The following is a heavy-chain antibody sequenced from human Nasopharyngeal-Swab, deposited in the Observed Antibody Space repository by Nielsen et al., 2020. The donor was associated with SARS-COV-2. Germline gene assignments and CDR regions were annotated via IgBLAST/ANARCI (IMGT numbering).Heavy chain of an antibody. J-gene: IGHJ3*02. D-gene: IGHD6-19*01. CDR2: IRSKANSYAT. Sequence: GGSLRLSCAASGFTFSGSAMHWVRQASGKGLEWVGRIRSKANSYATAYAASVKGRFTISRDDSKNTAYLQMNSLKTEDTAVYYCTSMYSSGWYHTDAFDIWGQGTMVTVSS. V-gene: IGHV3-73*01. CDR1: GFTFSGSA. CDR3: TSMYSSGWYHTDAFDI.